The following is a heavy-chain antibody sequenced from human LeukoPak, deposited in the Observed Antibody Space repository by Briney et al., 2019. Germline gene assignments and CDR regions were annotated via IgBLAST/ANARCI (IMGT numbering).Heavy chain of an antibody. V-gene: IGHV3-21*01. CDR1: GFTFSSYS. D-gene: IGHD6-6*01. J-gene: IGHJ5*01. CDR3: ARRWAGRQLVTLSNSWFDY. CDR2: ISSSSSYI. Sequence: GGSLRLSCAASGFTFSSYSMNWVRQAPGKGLEWVSSISSSSSYIYSADSVKGRFTISRDNAKNSLYLQMNSLRAEDTAVYYCARRWAGRQLVTLSNSWFDYWGQGTLVTVSS.